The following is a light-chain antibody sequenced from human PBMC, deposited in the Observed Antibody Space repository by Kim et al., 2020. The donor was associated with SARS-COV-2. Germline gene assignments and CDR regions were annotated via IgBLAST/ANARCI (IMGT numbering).Light chain of an antibody. CDR3: NSRGSNDNVL. CDR2: GKN. Sequence: VALGQTVRITCQGDSLRSYYATWYPQKPGQAPIVVIYGKNNRPAGIPDRFSGSSSGDTASLTITGTQAGDEADYYCNSRGSNDNVLFGGGTKLTVL. J-gene: IGLJ2*01. CDR1: SLRSYY. V-gene: IGLV3-19*01.